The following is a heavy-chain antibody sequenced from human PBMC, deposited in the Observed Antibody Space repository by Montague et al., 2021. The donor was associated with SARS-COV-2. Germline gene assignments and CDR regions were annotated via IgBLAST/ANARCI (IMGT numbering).Heavy chain of an antibody. D-gene: IGHD5-24*01. J-gene: IGHJ2*01. V-gene: IGHV4-4*07. CDR3: ARDGYNAHQNYWYFDL. CDR1: GVAVLRRK. Sequence: SETLSLTCTVSGVAVLRRKSDENRYDPQSGPELVWRILLDGSTXXXPSXXXRVTISVDTSENQFSLKLSSVTAADTAVYYCARDGYNAHQNYWYFDLWGRGTLVTVS. CDR2: ILLDGST.